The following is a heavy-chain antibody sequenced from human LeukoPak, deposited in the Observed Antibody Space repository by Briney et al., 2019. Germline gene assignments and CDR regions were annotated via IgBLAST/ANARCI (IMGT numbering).Heavy chain of an antibody. J-gene: IGHJ3*02. V-gene: IGHV3-23*01. CDR2: ISGSGGST. Sequence: GGSLRLSCAASGFTFSSYGMSWVRQAPGKGLEWVSAISGSGGSTYYADSVKGRFTISRDNSKNTLYLQMNSLRAEDTAVYYCAGYCSSTSCYLGPGAFDIWGQGTMVSVSS. D-gene: IGHD2-2*01. CDR1: GFTFSSYG. CDR3: AGYCSSTSCYLGPGAFDI.